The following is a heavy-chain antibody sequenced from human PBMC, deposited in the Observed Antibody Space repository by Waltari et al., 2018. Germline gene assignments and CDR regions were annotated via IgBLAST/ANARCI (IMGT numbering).Heavy chain of an antibody. CDR3: AREERPPIAVAGLY. CDR1: GFTFSSYS. J-gene: IGHJ4*02. D-gene: IGHD6-19*01. CDR2: ISSSISYI. Sequence: EVQLVESGGGLVKPGGSLRLSCAASGFTFSSYSMNWVRQAPGKGLGWVSYISSSISYIYYADAVKGRFTISRDNAKNSLYRQMNSLRAEDTAVYYCAREERPPIAVAGLYWGPGTLVTVSS. V-gene: IGHV3-21*01.